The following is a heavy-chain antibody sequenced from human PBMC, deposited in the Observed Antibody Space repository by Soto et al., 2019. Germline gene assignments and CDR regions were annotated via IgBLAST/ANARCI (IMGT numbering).Heavy chain of an antibody. D-gene: IGHD6-19*01. CDR2: IYWDDDK. CDR1: GFSLSSTRMA. CDR3: AHIVVAGLGYYFDY. V-gene: IGHV2-5*02. J-gene: IGHJ4*02. Sequence: QITLKESGPTLVKPTQTLTLTCTFSGFSLSSTRMAVGWIRQPPGKALEWLALIYWDDDKRYSPFLKSRLTIIKDTSKNQVVLTMSIMVPVDTARYYCAHIVVAGLGYYFDYWGQGTLVTVSS.